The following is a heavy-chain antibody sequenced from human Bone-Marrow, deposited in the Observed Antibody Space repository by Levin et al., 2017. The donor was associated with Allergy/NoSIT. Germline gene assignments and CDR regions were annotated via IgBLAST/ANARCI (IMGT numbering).Heavy chain of an antibody. CDR3: ARGRGDIAVAGTTHFDY. Sequence: PSETLSLTCAISGDSVSSNSAAWNWIRQSPSRGLEWLGRTYYRSKWYNDYAVSVKSRITINPDTSKNQFSLQLNSVTPEDTAVYYCARGRGDIAVAGTTHFDYWGQGTLVTVSS. V-gene: IGHV6-1*01. CDR1: GDSVSSNSAA. J-gene: IGHJ4*02. CDR2: TYYRSKWYN. D-gene: IGHD6-19*01.